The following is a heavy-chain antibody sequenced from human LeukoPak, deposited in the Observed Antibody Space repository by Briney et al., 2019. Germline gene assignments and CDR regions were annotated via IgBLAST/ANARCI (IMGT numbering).Heavy chain of an antibody. CDR1: GFTFSTYW. Sequence: GGSLRLSCAASGFTFSTYWMHWVRQAPGKGLVWVSRIDSDESSTSYADSVKGRFTISRDNSKNTLYLQMNSLRAEDTAVYYCAKAPRYYYDSSGYAHNDYWGQGTLVTVSS. CDR2: IDSDESST. D-gene: IGHD3-22*01. J-gene: IGHJ4*02. CDR3: AKAPRYYYDSSGYAHNDY. V-gene: IGHV3-74*01.